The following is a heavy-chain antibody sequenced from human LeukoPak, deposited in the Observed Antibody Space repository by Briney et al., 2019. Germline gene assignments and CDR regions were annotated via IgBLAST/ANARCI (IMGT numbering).Heavy chain of an antibody. CDR1: GVSISSYY. CDR3: ARENSGSYREFDY. D-gene: IGHD1-26*01. J-gene: IGHJ4*02. CDR2: IYTSGST. Sequence: PSETLFLTCTVSGVSISSYYWSWIRQPAGKGLEWIGRIYTSGSTNYNASLKSRVSMSVDTSKNQLSLKLSSVTAADTAVFYCARENSGSYREFDYWGQGTLVTVSS. V-gene: IGHV4-4*07.